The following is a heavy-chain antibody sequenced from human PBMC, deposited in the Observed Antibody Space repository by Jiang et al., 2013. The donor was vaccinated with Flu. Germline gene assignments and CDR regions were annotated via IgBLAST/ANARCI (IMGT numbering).Heavy chain of an antibody. CDR2: IYPGDSDT. V-gene: IGHV5-51*01. J-gene: IGHJ4*02. D-gene: IGHD3-22*01. Sequence: GWVRQMPGKGLEWMGIIYPGDSDTRYSPSFQGQVTISADKSISTAYLQWSSLKASDTAMYYCATPYSSGYSGPFDYWGQGTLVTVSS. CDR3: ATPYSSGYSGPFDY.